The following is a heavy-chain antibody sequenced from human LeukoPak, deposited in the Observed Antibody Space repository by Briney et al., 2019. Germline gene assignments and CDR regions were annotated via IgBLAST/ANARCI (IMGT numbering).Heavy chain of an antibody. V-gene: IGHV3-7*01. J-gene: IGHJ4*02. CDR1: GFTFSSYW. CDR3: ASPLEPAFNYYDSSRRFEY. CDR2: IKQDGSEK. D-gene: IGHD3-22*01. Sequence: GGSLRLSCATSGFTFSSYWMSWVRQAPGKGLEWVANIKQDGSEKNYVDSVKGRFTISRDNAKNSLYLQMNSLRAEDRAVYSCASPLEPAFNYYDSSRRFEYGREGTRLTVS.